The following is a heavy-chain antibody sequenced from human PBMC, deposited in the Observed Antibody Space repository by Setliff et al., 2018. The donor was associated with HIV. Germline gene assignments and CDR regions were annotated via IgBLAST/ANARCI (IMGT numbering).Heavy chain of an antibody. V-gene: IGHV4-59*01. J-gene: IGHJ6*03. CDR2: IYFTGST. CDR1: GGSITSYY. Sequence: LSLTCTVSGGSITSYYWSWIRQPPGKGLEWIGYIYFTGSTNYNPSLKSRVTISVDTSKNQFSLKLSSVTAADTAVYYCARVKTYGDYPYYYYYKDVWGKGTTVTVSS. CDR3: ARVKTYGDYPYYYYYKDV. D-gene: IGHD4-17*01.